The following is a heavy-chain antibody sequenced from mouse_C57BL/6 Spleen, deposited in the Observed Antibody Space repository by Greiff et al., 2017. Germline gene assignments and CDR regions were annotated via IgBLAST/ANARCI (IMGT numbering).Heavy chain of an antibody. CDR2: IYPGDGDT. V-gene: IGHV1-80*01. J-gene: IGHJ4*01. Sequence: VQLQQSGAELVKPGASVKISCKASGYAFSSYWMNWVKQRPGKGLEWIGQIYPGDGDTNYNGKFKGKATLTADKSSSTAYMQLSSLTSEDSAVYFCARGDYGNYDAMDYWGQGTSVTVSS. CDR3: ARGDYGNYDAMDY. CDR1: GYAFSSYW. D-gene: IGHD2-1*01.